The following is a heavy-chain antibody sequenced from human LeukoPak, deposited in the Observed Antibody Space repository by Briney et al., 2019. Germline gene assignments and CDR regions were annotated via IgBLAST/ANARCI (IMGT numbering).Heavy chain of an antibody. CDR2: IKSKTDGGTT. CDR1: GFTFSNAW. Sequence: GGSLRLSCAASGFTFSNAWMSWVRQAPGKGLEWVGRIKSKTDGGTTDYAAPVKGRFTISRDDSKNTLYLQMNSLKTEDTAVYYCTTGSEPQQQLVMDVWGKGTTVTVSS. CDR3: TTGSEPQQQLVMDV. D-gene: IGHD6-13*01. V-gene: IGHV3-15*01. J-gene: IGHJ6*04.